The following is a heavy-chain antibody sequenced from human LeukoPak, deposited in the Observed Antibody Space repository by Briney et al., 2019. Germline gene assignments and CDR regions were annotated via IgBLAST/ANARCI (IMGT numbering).Heavy chain of an antibody. CDR2: ISHTGGT. V-gene: IGHV4-34*01. CDR1: GESFSDYY. CDR3: ARDRRVGYYYYGMDV. J-gene: IGHJ6*02. D-gene: IGHD2-15*01. Sequence: SETLSLTCAVYGESFSDYYWSWVRQPPGRGLEWIGEISHTGGTNYNPSLKSRVTISVDTSKNQFSLKLSSVTAADTAVYYCARDRRVGYYYYGMDVWGQGTTVTVSS.